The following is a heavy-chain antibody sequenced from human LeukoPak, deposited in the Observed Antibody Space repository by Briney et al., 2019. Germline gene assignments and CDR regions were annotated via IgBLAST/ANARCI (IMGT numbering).Heavy chain of an antibody. Sequence: GGSLKLSCAGSGFSFSDSAMHWVRQASGKGLEWVGRIRTEPKNFATAYAASVRGRFTISRDDSRKTAFLHMNGLKVEDLAVYYCYSTNSSPGGNWFDPWGQGTLVTVSS. V-gene: IGHV3-73*01. CDR3: YSTNSSPGGNWFDP. CDR1: GFSFSDSA. D-gene: IGHD2-15*01. CDR2: IRTEPKNFAT. J-gene: IGHJ5*02.